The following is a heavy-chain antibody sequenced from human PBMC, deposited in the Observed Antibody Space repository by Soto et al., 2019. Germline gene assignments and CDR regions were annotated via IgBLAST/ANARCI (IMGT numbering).Heavy chain of an antibody. CDR3: ARDHYXILTAEPNPYYYYGMDV. CDR1: GFTFSSYS. CDR2: ISSSSSTI. Sequence: GGSLRLSCAASGFTFSSYSMNWVRQAPGKGLEWVSCISSSSSTIYYADSVKGRFTISRDNAKNSLYLQMNSLRDEDTAVYYCARDHYXILTAEPNPYYYYGMDVWGQGTTVTVSS. D-gene: IGHD3-9*01. V-gene: IGHV3-48*02. J-gene: IGHJ6*02.